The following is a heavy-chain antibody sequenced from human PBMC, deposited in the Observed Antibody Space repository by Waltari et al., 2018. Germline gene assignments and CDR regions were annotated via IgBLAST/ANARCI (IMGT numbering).Heavy chain of an antibody. J-gene: IGHJ4*02. Sequence: EVQLVESGGGLVKPGGSLRLSCAASGFTFSSYSMNWVRQAPGKGLEWVSSISSSSSYIYYADAGKGRFTISRDNAKNSLYLQMNSLRAEDTAVYYCARPTAGPESYFDYWGQGTLVTVSS. CDR2: ISSSSSYI. CDR1: GFTFSSYS. D-gene: IGHD6-19*01. CDR3: ARPTAGPESYFDY. V-gene: IGHV3-21*01.